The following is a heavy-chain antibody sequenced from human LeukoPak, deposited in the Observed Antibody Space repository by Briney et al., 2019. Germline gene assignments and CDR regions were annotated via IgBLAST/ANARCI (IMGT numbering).Heavy chain of an antibody. CDR1: GFTFSSYG. CDR2: IWYDGSNK. D-gene: IGHD1-26*01. Sequence: GGSLRLSCAASGFTFSSYGMHWVRQAPGKGLEWVAVIWYDGSNKYYADSVKGRFTISRDNPKNTLYLQMNSLRAEDTATYYCAREIGGGHHYFEHWGQGTVVTVSS. CDR3: AREIGGGHHYFEH. J-gene: IGHJ4*02. V-gene: IGHV3-33*01.